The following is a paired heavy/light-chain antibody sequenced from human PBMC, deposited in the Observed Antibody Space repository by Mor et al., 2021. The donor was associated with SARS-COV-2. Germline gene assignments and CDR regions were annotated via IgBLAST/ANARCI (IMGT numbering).Heavy chain of an antibody. J-gene: IGHJ4*02. D-gene: IGHD1-1*01. Sequence: EVQLVESGGDLVQPGGSLRLSCAASGFRFSNFWMNWVRQAPGGGLEWVANIKEDGSDNYYVDSVKGRFIISRDNAKNSLYLQMNRVRAEDTAVYYCARSKSYCNRGICPQLFWGRGTLVTVSS. V-gene: IGHV3-7*03. CDR3: ARSKSYCNRGICPQLF. CDR1: GFRFSNFW. CDR2: IKEDGSDN.
Light chain of an antibody. CDR2: EAS. CDR3: QQYNTYPST. J-gene: IGKJ1*01. CDR1: QSVGRW. Sequence: DIQMTQSPSTLSASVGDRVTITCRASQSVGRWLAWYRQKPGKAPNLLIYEASSLESGAPSRFSGSGSGTEFTLTVSSLQADDFATYYCQQYNTYPSTFGQGTKVEFK. V-gene: IGKV1-5*03.